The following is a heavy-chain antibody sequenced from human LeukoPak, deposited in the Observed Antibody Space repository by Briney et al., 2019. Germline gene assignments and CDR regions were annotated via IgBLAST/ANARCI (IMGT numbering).Heavy chain of an antibody. V-gene: IGHV4-61*02. Sequence: SETLSLTCTVSGGSISSGSYYWSWIRQPAGKGLEWIGRIYTSGSTNYNPSLKSRVTISVDTSKNQFSLKLSSVTAADTAVYYCATLAPFDYWGQGTLVTVSS. CDR2: IYTSGST. J-gene: IGHJ4*02. CDR1: GGSISSGSYY. CDR3: ATLAPFDY.